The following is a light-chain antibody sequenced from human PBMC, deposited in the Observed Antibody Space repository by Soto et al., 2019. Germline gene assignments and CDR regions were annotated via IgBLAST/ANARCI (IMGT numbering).Light chain of an antibody. J-gene: IGLJ1*01. CDR2: DVT. V-gene: IGLV2-8*01. CDR3: SSYATVTNLVV. Sequence: QSALTQPPSASGSPGQSVTISCAGTSNDVGDYNYVSWYQQYPGKAPKLIIYDVTKRPSGVPDRFSGSKSGNTASLTVSGLQAEDEADYYCSSYATVTNLVVFGNGIKLTV. CDR1: SNDVGDYNY.